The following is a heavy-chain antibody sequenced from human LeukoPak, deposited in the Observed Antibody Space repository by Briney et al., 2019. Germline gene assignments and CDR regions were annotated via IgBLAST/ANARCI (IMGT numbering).Heavy chain of an antibody. CDR3: AELGITMIGGV. D-gene: IGHD3-10*02. Sequence: PGGSLRLSCAASGFTFSSYSMNWVRQAPGKGLEWVSSISSSSSYIYYADSMKGRFTISRDNAKNSLYLQMNSLRAEDTAVYYCAELGITMIGGVWGKGTTVTISS. CDR2: ISSSSSYI. CDR1: GFTFSSYS. J-gene: IGHJ6*04. V-gene: IGHV3-21*01.